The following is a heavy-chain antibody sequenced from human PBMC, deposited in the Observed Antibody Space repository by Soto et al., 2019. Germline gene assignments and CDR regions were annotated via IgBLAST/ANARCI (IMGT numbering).Heavy chain of an antibody. CDR3: ARLYYDFWSGYMPYYYYMDV. CDR1: GYTFTSYD. Sequence: QVPLVQSGAEVKKPGASVKVSCKASGYTFTSYDINWVRQATGQGLEWMGWMNPNSGNTGYAQKFQGRVTMTRNTSISTAYMELSSLRSEDTAVYYCARLYYDFWSGYMPYYYYMDVWGKGTTVTVSS. CDR2: MNPNSGNT. D-gene: IGHD3-3*01. V-gene: IGHV1-8*01. J-gene: IGHJ6*03.